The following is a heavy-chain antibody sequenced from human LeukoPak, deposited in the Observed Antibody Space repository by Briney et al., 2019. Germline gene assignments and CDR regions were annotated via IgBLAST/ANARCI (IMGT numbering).Heavy chain of an antibody. Sequence: GGSLRLSCAASGFTFSSYAMSWVRQAPAKGLEWVSDINGSGGRTYYADSVKGRFTISRDNSRNTLYLQMNSLRAEDPAVYYCAKHRGVVYWGQGTLVTVSS. CDR3: AKHRGVVY. CDR1: GFTFSSYA. J-gene: IGHJ4*02. V-gene: IGHV3-23*01. D-gene: IGHD3-10*01. CDR2: INGSGGRT.